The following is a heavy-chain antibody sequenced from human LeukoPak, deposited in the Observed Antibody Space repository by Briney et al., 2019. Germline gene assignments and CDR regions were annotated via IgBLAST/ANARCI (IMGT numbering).Heavy chain of an antibody. CDR3: ARVLLADGYKEMAVVGYFDY. CDR2: ISSSGSTI. J-gene: IGHJ4*02. CDR1: GFTFSDYY. Sequence: GGSLRLSCAASGFTFSDYYMSWIRQAPGKGLEWVSYISSSGSTIYYADSVKGQFTISRDNAKNSLYLQMNSLRAEDTAVYYCARVLLADGYKEMAVVGYFDYWGQGTLVTVSS. V-gene: IGHV3-11*04. D-gene: IGHD5-24*01.